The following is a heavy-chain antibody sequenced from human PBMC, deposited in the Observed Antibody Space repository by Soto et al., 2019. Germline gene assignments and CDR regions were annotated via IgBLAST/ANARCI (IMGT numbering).Heavy chain of an antibody. CDR2: ISPNSGAT. CDR1: GYTFSDYY. V-gene: IGHV1-2*02. J-gene: IGHJ1*01. CDR3: ARGPRTQLWLTFAH. D-gene: IGHD2-21*01. Sequence: ASVKVSCKASGYTFSDYYLHWVRQAPGQGLEWMGWISPNSGATEYAPKFQGRVTMTTDTSISTAFLKLASLRPDDTAIYYCARGPRTQLWLTFAHWGQGTLVTVSS.